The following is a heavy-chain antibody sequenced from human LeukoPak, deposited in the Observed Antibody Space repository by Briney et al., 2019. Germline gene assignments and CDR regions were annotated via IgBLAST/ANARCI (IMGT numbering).Heavy chain of an antibody. D-gene: IGHD2-15*01. CDR2: INPSGGST. CDR1: GYTFTSYY. J-gene: IGHJ4*02. CDR3: ARGHCSGNSCYYFDY. V-gene: IGHV1-46*01. Sequence: GASVKVSCKASGYTFTSYYMHWVRQAPGQGLEWMGIINPSGGSTSYAQKFQGRVTMTRDTSTSTVYMELSSLRSEDTAVYFCARGHCSGNSCYYFDYWGQGTLVTVSS.